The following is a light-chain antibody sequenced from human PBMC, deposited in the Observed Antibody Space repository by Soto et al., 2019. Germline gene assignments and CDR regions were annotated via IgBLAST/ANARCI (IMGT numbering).Light chain of an antibody. Sequence: EIVLTQSPGTLSLSPWERATLSCRASQSVSNNYLAWYQQKPGQAPRLLIYGASTRATGIPARFSGSGSGTEFTLTITSLQSEDFAAYYCQQYNNWPATFGQGTRLEIK. CDR3: QQYNNWPAT. CDR1: QSVSNN. J-gene: IGKJ5*01. V-gene: IGKV3-15*01. CDR2: GAS.